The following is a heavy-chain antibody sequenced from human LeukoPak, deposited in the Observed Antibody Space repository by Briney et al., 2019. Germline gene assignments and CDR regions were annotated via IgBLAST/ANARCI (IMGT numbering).Heavy chain of an antibody. CDR1: GYSFTGHY. V-gene: IGHV1-2*02. CDR2: VNPSSGGP. J-gene: IGHJ5*02. D-gene: IGHD2-2*01. CDR3: ARDSEYQLLQNYFDA. Sequence: GASVTVSCKASGYSFTGHYIHWVRQAPGQGLEWIGWVNPSSGGPDYAQKFKGRVTVTRDTSISTAYMELSRLTADDTAVYYCARDSEYQLLQNYFDAWGRGTLVIVSS.